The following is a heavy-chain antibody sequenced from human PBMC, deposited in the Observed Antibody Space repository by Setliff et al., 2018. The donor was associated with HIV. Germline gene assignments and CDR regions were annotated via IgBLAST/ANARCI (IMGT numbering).Heavy chain of an antibody. V-gene: IGHV1-3*01. CDR1: GYTFSRYA. Sequence: ASVKVSCKASGYTFSRYAMHWVRQAPGQRLEWMGWINAGNGNTKYSQKFQGRVSIARDTSASTAYMELRSLRSDDTAVYYCARDRGVYCISSSCYSPVDAFDIWGQGTMVTVSS. D-gene: IGHD2-2*01. CDR2: INAGNGNT. CDR3: ARDRGVYCISSSCYSPVDAFDI. J-gene: IGHJ3*02.